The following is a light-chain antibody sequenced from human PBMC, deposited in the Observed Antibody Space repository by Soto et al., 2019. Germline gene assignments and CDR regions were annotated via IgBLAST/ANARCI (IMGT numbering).Light chain of an antibody. CDR1: QGVSSN. Sequence: EIVMTQSPATLSVSPGERVTLSCRASQGVSSNLAWYQQKSGQAPRLLIYGASTRATGIPARFSGSGSGTEFTFTISSLQSEDFAIYYCQQYNNWPPVTFGQGTRLEIK. V-gene: IGKV3-15*01. CDR2: GAS. CDR3: QQYNNWPPVT. J-gene: IGKJ5*01.